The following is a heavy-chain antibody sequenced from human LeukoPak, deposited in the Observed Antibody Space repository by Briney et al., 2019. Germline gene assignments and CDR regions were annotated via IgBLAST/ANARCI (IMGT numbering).Heavy chain of an antibody. D-gene: IGHD2-15*01. CDR2: ISTSTTTI. CDR1: GFTFSSYS. Sequence: GGSLRLSCEASGFTFSSYSMNWVRQAPGKGLEWISYISTSTTTIYYANSVRGRFTISRDNAKNSLYLQMNSLRAEDTAVYSCARGADGVSSNSRGWFDPWGQGTLVTVSS. V-gene: IGHV3-48*04. CDR3: ARGADGVSSNSRGWFDP. J-gene: IGHJ5*02.